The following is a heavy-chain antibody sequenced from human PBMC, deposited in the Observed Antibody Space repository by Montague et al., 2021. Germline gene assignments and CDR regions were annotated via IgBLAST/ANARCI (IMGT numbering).Heavy chain of an antibody. CDR1: GGSVNGYD. J-gene: IGHJ4*01. CDR3: GRDYWGSIDY. V-gene: IGHV4-59*02. CDR2: MRSSGSP. Sequence: SHTLSLVCSVSGGSVNGYDWSWIRQPPGKGLEWIGYMRSSGSPNYNPSFKSRLAISIDRSRNQFSLELSFVTAADTAIYFCGRDYWGSIDYWGHGILVTVSS. D-gene: IGHD7-27*01.